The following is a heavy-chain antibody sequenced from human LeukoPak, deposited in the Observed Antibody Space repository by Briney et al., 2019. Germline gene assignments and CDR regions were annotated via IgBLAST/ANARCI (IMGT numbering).Heavy chain of an antibody. CDR3: AREGGYSSSLY. CDR2: IKQDGSEK. V-gene: IGHV3-7*03. CDR1: GFTFSSYW. J-gene: IGHJ4*02. D-gene: IGHD6-13*01. Sequence: PGGSLGLSCAASGFTFSSYWMSWVRQAPGKGLEWVANIKQDGSEKYYVDSVKGRFTISRDNAKNSLYLQMNSLRAEDTAVYSCAREGGYSSSLYWGQGTLVTVSS.